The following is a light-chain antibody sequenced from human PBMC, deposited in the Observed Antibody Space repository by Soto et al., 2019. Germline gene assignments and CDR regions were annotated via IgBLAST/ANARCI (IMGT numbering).Light chain of an antibody. CDR3: CSYAGSYTFYV. J-gene: IGLJ1*01. Sequence: QSVLTQPPSASGTPGQRVTISCSGSNSNIGSNTVNWYQQLPGTAPKLLIYYDNLRPSGVPDRISGSKSGTSASLAISGLQSDDEADYYCCSYAGSYTFYVFGTGTKVTVL. V-gene: IGLV1-44*01. CDR1: NSNIGSNT. CDR2: YDN.